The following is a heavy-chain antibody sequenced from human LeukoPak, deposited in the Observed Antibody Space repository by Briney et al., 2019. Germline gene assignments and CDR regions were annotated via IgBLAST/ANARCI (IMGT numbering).Heavy chain of an antibody. CDR2: IIPILGIA. Sequence: SVKVSCKASGGTFSSYTISWLRQAPGQGLEWMGRIIPILGIANYAQKFQGRVTITADKSTSTAYMELSSLRSEDTAVYYCARDFWSGYYSQTDAFDIWGQGTMVTVSS. J-gene: IGHJ3*02. CDR1: GGTFSSYT. V-gene: IGHV1-69*04. CDR3: ARDFWSGYYSQTDAFDI. D-gene: IGHD3-3*01.